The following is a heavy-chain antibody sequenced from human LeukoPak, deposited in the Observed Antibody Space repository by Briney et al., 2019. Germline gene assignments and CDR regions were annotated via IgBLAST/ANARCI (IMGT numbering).Heavy chain of an antibody. V-gene: IGHV4-31*03. CDR1: GGSISSGGYY. Sequence: SETLSLTCTVSGGSISSGGYYWSWIRQHPGTGLEWIGYIYYSGSTYYNPSLKSRVTISVDTSKNQFSLKLSSVTAADTAVYYCAREGRRDGYNSWGQGTLVTVSS. CDR2: IYYSGST. J-gene: IGHJ4*02. CDR3: AREGRRDGYNS. D-gene: IGHD5-24*01.